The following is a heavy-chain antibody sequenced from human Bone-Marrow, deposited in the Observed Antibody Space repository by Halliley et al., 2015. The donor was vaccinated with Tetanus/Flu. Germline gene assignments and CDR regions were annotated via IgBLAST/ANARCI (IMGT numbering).Heavy chain of an antibody. CDR3: ARPFQGSCITKKCSHFDL. J-gene: IGHJ2*01. CDR2: SWLEGSRR. D-gene: IGHD3-10*01. CDR1: GFTFRNYA. Sequence: SLSLSCVASGFTFRNYAMPWVRQAPGKGLEWVAVSWLEGSRRFYEDSVTGRFIISRDNSNNTVYLEMNDLRGYDSAIYFCARPFQGSCITKKCSHFDLWGRGSRVTVTS. V-gene: IGHV3-33*01.